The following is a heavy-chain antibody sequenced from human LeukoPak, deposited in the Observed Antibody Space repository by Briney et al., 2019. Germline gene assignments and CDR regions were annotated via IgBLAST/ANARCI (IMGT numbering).Heavy chain of an antibody. CDR3: GRGRPRGYSGYVIDY. V-gene: IGHV3-11*04. CDR2: ISSNSRTI. J-gene: IGHJ4*02. Sequence: PGGSLRLSCVASGFTFSDYYMSWIRQAPGKGLEWISYISSNSRTIYYADSVKGRFTISRDNAKNSLYLQMNSLRAEDTAAFYCGRGRPRGYSGYVIDYWGQGTPITVSS. CDR1: GFTFSDYY. D-gene: IGHD5-12*01.